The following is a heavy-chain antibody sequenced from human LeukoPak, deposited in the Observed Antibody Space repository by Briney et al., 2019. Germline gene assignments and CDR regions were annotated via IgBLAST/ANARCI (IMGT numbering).Heavy chain of an antibody. CDR1: GGSISSYY. D-gene: IGHD1-20*01. V-gene: IGHV4-59*12. CDR2: IYYSGST. J-gene: IGHJ4*02. CDR3: ARTLTDAYFDY. Sequence: SETLSLTCTVSGGSISSYYWSWIRQPPGKGLEWIGYIYYSGSTNYNPSLKSRVTISVDTSKNQFSLKLSSVTAADTAVYYCARTLTDAYFDYWGQGTLVTVSS.